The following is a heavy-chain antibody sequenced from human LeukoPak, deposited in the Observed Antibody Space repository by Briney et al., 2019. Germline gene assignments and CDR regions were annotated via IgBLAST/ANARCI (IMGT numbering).Heavy chain of an antibody. CDR3: ARGDYCSGGSCYYIAVSRVLTPFDY. CDR2: ISAYNGNT. V-gene: IGHV1-18*01. Sequence: ASVKVSCKASGYTFTSYGISWVRQAPGQGLEWMGWISAYNGNTNYAQKLQGRVTMTTDTSTSTAYMELRSLRSDDTAVYYCARGDYCSGGSCYYIAVSRVLTPFDYWGQGTLVTVSS. D-gene: IGHD2-15*01. J-gene: IGHJ4*02. CDR1: GYTFTSYG.